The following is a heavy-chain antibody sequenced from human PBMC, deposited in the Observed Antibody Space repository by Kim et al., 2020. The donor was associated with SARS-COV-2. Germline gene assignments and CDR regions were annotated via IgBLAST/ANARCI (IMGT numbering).Heavy chain of an antibody. CDR2: ISSSGSTI. CDR3: ARDHTTGLGYSSSWYWYYYGMDV. V-gene: IGHV3-11*04. D-gene: IGHD6-13*01. J-gene: IGHJ6*02. Sequence: GGSLRLSCAASGFTFSDYYMSWIRQAPGKGLEWVSYISSSGSTIYYADSVKGRFTISRDNAKNSLYLQMNSLRAEDTAVYYCARDHTTGLGYSSSWYWYYYGMDVWGQGTTVTVSS. CDR1: GFTFSDYY.